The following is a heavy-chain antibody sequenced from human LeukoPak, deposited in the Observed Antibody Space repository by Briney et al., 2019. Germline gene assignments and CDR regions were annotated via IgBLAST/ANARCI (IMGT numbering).Heavy chain of an antibody. CDR3: ARGALLWFGDRMEYYFDY. CDR1: GYSISSGYY. CDR2: IYHSGST. Sequence: SETLSLTCTVSGYSISSGYYRGWIRQPPGKGLEWIGSIYHSGSTYYNPSLKSRVTISVDTSKNQFSLKLSSMTAADTAVYYCARGALLWFGDRMEYYFDYWGQGTLLTVSS. V-gene: IGHV4-38-2*02. D-gene: IGHD3-10*01. J-gene: IGHJ4*02.